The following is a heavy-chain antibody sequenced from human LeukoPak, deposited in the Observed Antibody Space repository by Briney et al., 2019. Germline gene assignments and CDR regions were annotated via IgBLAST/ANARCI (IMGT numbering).Heavy chain of an antibody. CDR1: GYSFTSYW. CDR3: ARQRSNIVATYFDY. CDR2: IYPGDSET. Sequence: GESLKISSKGSGYSFTSYWIGWVRQIPGKGLEWMGIIYPGDSETRYSPSFQGQVTISDDKSISTSYLQWSSLKAADTAMYYCARQRSNIVATYFDYWGQGTLFTVSS. V-gene: IGHV5-51*01. D-gene: IGHD5-12*01. J-gene: IGHJ4*02.